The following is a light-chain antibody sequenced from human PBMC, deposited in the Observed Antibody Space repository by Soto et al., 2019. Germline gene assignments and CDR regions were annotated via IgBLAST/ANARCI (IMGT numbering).Light chain of an antibody. CDR1: QTFXSW. CDR3: QQYNSGIQT. Sequence: RMTQSPSTLSASVGDRVTITCRASQTFXSWFAWYQQRPGKPPNLLTDKAATLARGGPSRLSGSGSGTEFTPTISSVQSEYFAVYYCQQYNSGIQTFGQGTKVDIK. V-gene: IGKV1-5*03. CDR2: KAA. J-gene: IGKJ1*01.